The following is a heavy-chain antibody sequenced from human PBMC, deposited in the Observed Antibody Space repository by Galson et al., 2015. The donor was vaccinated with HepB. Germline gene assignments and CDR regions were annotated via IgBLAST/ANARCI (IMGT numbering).Heavy chain of an antibody. CDR2: IRGSGTGT. CDR3: AKDSGFGGEHY. D-gene: IGHD3-16*01. Sequence: SLRLSCAASGFTFYVYTMNWVRQAPGKGLEWVSAIRGSGTGTYYADSVKGRFTISRDDSKNTVFLQLNSLRAEDTAIYYWAKDSGFGGEHYWGQGILVTVSS. CDR1: GFTFYVYT. J-gene: IGHJ4*02. V-gene: IGHV3-23*01.